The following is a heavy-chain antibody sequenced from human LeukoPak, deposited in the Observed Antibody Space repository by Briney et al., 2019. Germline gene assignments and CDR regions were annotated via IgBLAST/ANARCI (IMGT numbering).Heavy chain of an antibody. Sequence: ASVKVSCKASGYTFTNYGISWVRQAPGQGLEWMGWISVYNGNTNYAQKFQGRVTMASDTSTTTAYMELRSLRSEDTAVYYCARALSGYDWFDPWGQGTLVTVSS. V-gene: IGHV1-18*01. CDR3: ARALSGYDWFDP. J-gene: IGHJ5*02. D-gene: IGHD3-3*01. CDR1: GYTFTNYG. CDR2: ISVYNGNT.